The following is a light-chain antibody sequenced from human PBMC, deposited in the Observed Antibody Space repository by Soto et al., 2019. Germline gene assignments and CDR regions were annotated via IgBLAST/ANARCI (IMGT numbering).Light chain of an antibody. CDR3: SSYSSSSTLV. J-gene: IGLJ2*01. Sequence: QSALTLPASVSGSPGQSSTISCTGTSSDVGGYNYVSWYQQHPGKAPKLMIYDVSNRPSGVSNRFSGSKSGNTASLTISGLQAEDEADYYCSSYSSSSTLVFGGGTKLTVL. V-gene: IGLV2-14*01. CDR1: SSDVGGYNY. CDR2: DVS.